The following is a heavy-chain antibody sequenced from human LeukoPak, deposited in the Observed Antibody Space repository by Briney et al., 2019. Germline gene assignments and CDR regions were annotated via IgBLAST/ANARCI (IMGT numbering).Heavy chain of an antibody. J-gene: IGHJ4*02. CDR2: IIPIFGTA. Sequence: SVKVSCKASGYTFTSYYMHWVRQAPGQGLEWMGGIIPIFGTANYAQKFQGRVTLTADESTSTAYMELSSLRSEDTAVYYCARETAYGGNLRYFDYWGQGTLVTVSS. V-gene: IGHV1-69*13. D-gene: IGHD4-23*01. CDR3: ARETAYGGNLRYFDY. CDR1: GYTFTSYY.